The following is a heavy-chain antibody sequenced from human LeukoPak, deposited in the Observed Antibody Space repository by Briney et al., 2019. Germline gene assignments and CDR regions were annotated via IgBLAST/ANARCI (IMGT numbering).Heavy chain of an antibody. V-gene: IGHV3-23*01. CDR2: ISGSGGST. D-gene: IGHD3-9*01. CDR3: AKDGVVLRYFDWLRNGMDV. J-gene: IGHJ6*02. CDR1: GGSISSHY. Sequence: ETLSLTCTVSGGSISSHYWSWIRQPPGKGLEWVSAISGSGGSTYYADSVKGRFTISRDNSKNTLYLQMNSLRAEDTAVYYCAKDGVVLRYFDWLRNGMDVWGQGTTVTVSS.